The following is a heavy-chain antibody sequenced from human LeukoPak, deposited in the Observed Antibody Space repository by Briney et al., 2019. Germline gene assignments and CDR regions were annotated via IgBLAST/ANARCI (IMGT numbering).Heavy chain of an antibody. CDR2: INPNSGGT. J-gene: IGHJ3*02. Sequence: GASVKVSCKASGYTFTGYYMHWVRQAPGLGLEWMGWINPNSGGTNYAQKFQGRVTMTRDTSISTAYMELSRLRSDDTAVYYCARNTYSSGWSPDYYDAFDIWGQGTMVTVSS. CDR3: ARNTYSSGWSPDYYDAFDI. D-gene: IGHD6-19*01. V-gene: IGHV1-2*02. CDR1: GYTFTGYY.